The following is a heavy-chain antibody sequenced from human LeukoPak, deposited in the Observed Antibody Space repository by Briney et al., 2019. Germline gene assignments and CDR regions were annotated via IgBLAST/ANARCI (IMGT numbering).Heavy chain of an antibody. V-gene: IGHV4-34*01. Sequence: SETLSLTCAVYGGSFSGYYWSWIRQPPGKGLEWIGEINHSGSTNYNPSLKSRVTISVDTSKNQFSLKQSSVTAADTAVYYCALGDVVVPAANWGQGTLVTVSS. CDR3: ALGDVVVPAAN. J-gene: IGHJ4*02. D-gene: IGHD2-2*01. CDR1: GGSFSGYY. CDR2: INHSGST.